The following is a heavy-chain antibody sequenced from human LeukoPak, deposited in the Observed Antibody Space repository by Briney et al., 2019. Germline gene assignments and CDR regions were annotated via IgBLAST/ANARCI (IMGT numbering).Heavy chain of an antibody. V-gene: IGHV3-74*01. CDR3: AREDTGYYYDSSGYDI. CDR1: GFTFSSYW. D-gene: IGHD3-22*01. CDR2: INSDGSST. J-gene: IGHJ3*02. Sequence: GGSLRLSCAASGFTFSSYWMHWVRQASGKGLVWVSRINSDGSSTSYADSVKGRFTISRDNAKNTLYLQMNSLRAEDTAVYYCAREDTGYYYDSSGYDIWGQGTMVTVSS.